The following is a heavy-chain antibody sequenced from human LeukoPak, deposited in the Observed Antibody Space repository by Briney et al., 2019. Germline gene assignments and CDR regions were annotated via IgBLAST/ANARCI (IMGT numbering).Heavy chain of an antibody. CDR2: IEQDCRET. Sequence: GGSLRDSCEASGFTFSSYWMSWVRQAPGRGLGWVANIEQDCRETSYTTSVKGRFTISRDNAKNSLYLQINSLRAEDTAVYYCARDGAVAGNWGQGTLATVSS. D-gene: IGHD6-19*01. CDR3: ARDGAVAGN. V-gene: IGHV3-7*01. J-gene: IGHJ1*01. CDR1: GFTFSSYW.